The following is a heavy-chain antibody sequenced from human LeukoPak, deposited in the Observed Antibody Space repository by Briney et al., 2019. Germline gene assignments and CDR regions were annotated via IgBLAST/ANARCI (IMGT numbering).Heavy chain of an antibody. CDR1: GFTFSSYT. D-gene: IGHD3-16*01. CDR3: ARDREDPGALGGDFDY. J-gene: IGHJ4*02. CDR2: ISSSSSYI. V-gene: IGHV3-21*01. Sequence: PGGSLRLSCAASGFTFSSYTMNWVRQAPGKGLEWVSSISSSSSYIFYADSVKGRFTISRDNAKNSLYLQMNSLRAEDTAVYYCARDREDPGALGGDFDYWGQGTLVTVSS.